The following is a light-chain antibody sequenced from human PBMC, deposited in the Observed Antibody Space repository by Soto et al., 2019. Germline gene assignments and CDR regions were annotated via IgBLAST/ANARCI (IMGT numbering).Light chain of an antibody. CDR3: QQYGDSPLT. Sequence: EIVMTQSPATLSVSPGERATLSCRASQSVSSNLAWYQQKPGQAPRLLIYVASTRATGIPARFSGSGSGTEFTLTISSLQSEDFAVYHCQQYGDSPLTFGGGTKVEIK. V-gene: IGKV3-15*01. CDR1: QSVSSN. J-gene: IGKJ4*01. CDR2: VAS.